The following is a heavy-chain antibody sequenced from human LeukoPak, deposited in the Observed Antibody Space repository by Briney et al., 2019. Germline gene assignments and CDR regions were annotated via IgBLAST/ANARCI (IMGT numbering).Heavy chain of an antibody. CDR1: GFTFSSYA. D-gene: IGHD6-19*01. CDR2: ISNTGSST. J-gene: IGHJ4*02. CDR3: ARKNLAVPYYFDY. Sequence: GGSLRLSCVASGFTFSSYAMSWVRQAPGKGLEWVSTISNTGSSTNYADSVKARFTISRDNAKNSLYLQMNSLRAEVTAVYYCARKNLAVPYYFDYWGQGTLVTVSS. V-gene: IGHV3-23*01.